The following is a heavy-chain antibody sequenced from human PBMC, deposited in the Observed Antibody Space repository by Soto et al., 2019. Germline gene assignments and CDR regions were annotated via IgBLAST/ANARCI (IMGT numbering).Heavy chain of an antibody. CDR2: IYDSGST. V-gene: IGHV4-39*01. CDR3: ARLNDYVEFFQH. D-gene: IGHD4-17*01. J-gene: IGHJ1*01. CDR1: GGSISRSTYY. Sequence: QLQLQESGPGLVNPSETLSLTCTVSGGSISRSTYYWGWIRQPPGKGLGWIGSIYDSGSTYYNPSLKSRVTISVDTSKNKFSLRLYSVTAADTAVYYCARLNDYVEFFQHWGQGTLGTVSS.